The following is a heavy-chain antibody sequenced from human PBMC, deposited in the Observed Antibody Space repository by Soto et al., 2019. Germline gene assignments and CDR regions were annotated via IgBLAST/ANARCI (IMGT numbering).Heavy chain of an antibody. CDR2: ISASGKDT. Sequence: LRLSCVASGFKLPSSRMNWVRQAPGKGLEWVASISASGKDTFYRHSVKGRFAISRDNAGTSLSLRMDSLRVEDTAVYHCARVHLVAGSAFYCDMDVWGPGTAVTVSS. CDR3: ARVHLVAGSAFYCDMDV. J-gene: IGHJ6*02. CDR1: GFKLPSSR. D-gene: IGHD6-6*01. V-gene: IGHV3-21*06.